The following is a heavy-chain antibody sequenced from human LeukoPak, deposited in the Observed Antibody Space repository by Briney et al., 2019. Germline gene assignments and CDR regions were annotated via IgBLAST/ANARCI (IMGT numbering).Heavy chain of an antibody. J-gene: IGHJ4*02. CDR1: GFTFSNAW. V-gene: IGHV3-30*18. CDR3: AKQSGADRGHLDF. Sequence: GGSLRLSCAASGFTFSNAWMSWVRQAPGKGLEWVAIISYDGSNKYYADSVKGRFTISRDNSKNTLYLQMNSLRPEDTAVYYCAKQSGADRGHLDFWGQGTLVTVSS. D-gene: IGHD4/OR15-4a*01. CDR2: ISYDGSNK.